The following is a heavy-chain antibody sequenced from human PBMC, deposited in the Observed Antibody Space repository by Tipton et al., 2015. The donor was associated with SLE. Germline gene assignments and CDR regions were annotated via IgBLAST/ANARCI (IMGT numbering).Heavy chain of an antibody. V-gene: IGHV3-30-3*01. J-gene: IGHJ5*02. CDR3: ARGGKVVPEGP. CDR1: GFTFSSYA. CDR2: ISYDGSNK. D-gene: IGHD2-2*01. Sequence: SLRLSCAASGFTFSSYAMHWVRQAPGKGLEWVAVISYDGSNKYYADSVKGRFTISRDNSKNTLYLQMNSLRAEDTAVYYCARGGKVVPEGPWGQGTLVTVSS.